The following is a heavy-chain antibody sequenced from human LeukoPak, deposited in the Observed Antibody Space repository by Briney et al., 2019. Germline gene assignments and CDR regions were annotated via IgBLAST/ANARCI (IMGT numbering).Heavy chain of an antibody. CDR1: GFTFSTYA. J-gene: IGHJ4*02. V-gene: IGHV3-48*01. CDR2: ISSSSNTI. Sequence: PGESLRLSCAASGFTFSTYAMNWVRQAPGKGLEWVSYISSSSNTIYYADSVQGRFTISRDNANNSLYLQMNSLRAEDTAVYYCARDGYDFWSGYPTTVDFWGQGTLVTVSS. CDR3: ARDGYDFWSGYPTTVDF. D-gene: IGHD3-3*01.